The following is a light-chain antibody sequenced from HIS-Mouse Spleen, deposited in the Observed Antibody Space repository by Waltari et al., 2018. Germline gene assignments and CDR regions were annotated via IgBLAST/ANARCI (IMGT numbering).Light chain of an antibody. CDR1: SSDVVGYTY. Sequence: QSALTQPASVSGSPGQSITISCPVTSSDVVGYTYVSWYQQHPGKAPKLRIYEVSNRPSGVSNRFSGSKSGNTASLTISGLQAEDEADYYCSSYTSSSTRVFGGGTKLTVL. V-gene: IGLV2-14*01. CDR2: EVS. CDR3: SSYTSSSTRV. J-gene: IGLJ3*02.